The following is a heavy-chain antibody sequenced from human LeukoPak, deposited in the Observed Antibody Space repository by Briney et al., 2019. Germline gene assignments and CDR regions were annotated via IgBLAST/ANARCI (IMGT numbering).Heavy chain of an antibody. Sequence: GGSLRLSCVASGFTFSRHGMNWVRQAPGKGLEWVSGISGRDSTTYYADSVKGRFTISRDNSKNTLYLQMNSLRAEDTAVYYCAKSPVVGSTTTWFDPWGQGTLVTVSS. V-gene: IGHV3-23*01. CDR1: GFTFSRHG. D-gene: IGHD1-26*01. J-gene: IGHJ5*02. CDR3: AKSPVVGSTTTWFDP. CDR2: ISGRDSTT.